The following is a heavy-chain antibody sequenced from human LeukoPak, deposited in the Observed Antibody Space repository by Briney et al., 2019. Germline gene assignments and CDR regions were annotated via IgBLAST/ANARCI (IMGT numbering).Heavy chain of an antibody. CDR2: IYYSGST. Sequence: PSETLSLTCTVSGGSISSSSYYWGWIRQPPGKGLEWIGSIYYSGSTYYNPSLKSRVTISVDTSKNQFSLKLSSVTAADTAVYYCARGRGDCYSCGDNWFDPWGQGTLVTVSS. V-gene: IGHV4-39*07. D-gene: IGHD2-21*02. CDR1: GGSISSSSYY. J-gene: IGHJ5*02. CDR3: ARGRGDCYSCGDNWFDP.